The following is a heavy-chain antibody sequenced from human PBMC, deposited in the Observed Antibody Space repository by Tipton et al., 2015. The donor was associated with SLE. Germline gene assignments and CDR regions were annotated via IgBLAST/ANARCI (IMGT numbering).Heavy chain of an antibody. CDR1: GFPFSNYA. V-gene: IGHV3-23*03. D-gene: IGHD5-12*01. CDR3: AKGVWENIGSNAFDV. CDR2: TYNIGNDR. Sequence: VQLVQSGGGLAQPGGSLRLSCAASGFPFSNYAMSWVRQAPGKGLEWVSVTYNIGNDRYYADSVKGRFTISRDNSKKTVFLQMNSLRAEDTAVYYCAKGVWENIGSNAFDVWGQGTMVTVSS. J-gene: IGHJ3*01.